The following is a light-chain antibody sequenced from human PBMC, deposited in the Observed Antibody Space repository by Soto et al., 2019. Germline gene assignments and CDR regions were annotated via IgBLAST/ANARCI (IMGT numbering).Light chain of an antibody. CDR1: QNINNY. J-gene: IGKJ5*01. V-gene: IGKV1-33*01. CDR3: QQYENLPT. Sequence: DIQITQSPSSLSASVGDRVTITCQASQNINNYLNWYQHKPGRAPKLRIYDASNLEAGVPSRFRGSGSGTDFTFTISRLQPEDIATYYCQQYENLPTFGQGTRLEIK. CDR2: DAS.